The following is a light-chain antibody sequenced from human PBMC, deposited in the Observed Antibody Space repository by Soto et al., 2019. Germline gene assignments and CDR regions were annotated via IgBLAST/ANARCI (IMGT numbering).Light chain of an antibody. J-gene: IGKJ2*01. CDR1: QSVSSSY. CDR3: QQYGSSPYT. V-gene: IGKV3-20*01. Sequence: EIVLTQSPGTLSLSPGERATLSCRASQSVSSSYLAWYQQKPGQAPRLLIYGASSRATGIPDRFSGSGSGTDFTLTISRLEPGDFAVYYCQQYGSSPYTFGQGTKLESK. CDR2: GAS.